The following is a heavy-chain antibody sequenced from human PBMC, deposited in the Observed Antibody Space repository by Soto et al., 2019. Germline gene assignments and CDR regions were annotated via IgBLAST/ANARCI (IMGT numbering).Heavy chain of an antibody. J-gene: IGHJ4*02. CDR1: GFTFSSYA. D-gene: IGHD6-19*01. Sequence: EVQLLESGGGLVQPGGSLRLSCAASGFTFSSYAMSWVRQAPGKGLEWVSSISSSSSYIYYADSVKGRFTISRDNAKNSLYLQMNSLRAEDTAVYYCARDRAVAGTKDYWGQGTLVTVSS. CDR3: ARDRAVAGTKDY. V-gene: IGHV3-21*01. CDR2: ISSSSSYI.